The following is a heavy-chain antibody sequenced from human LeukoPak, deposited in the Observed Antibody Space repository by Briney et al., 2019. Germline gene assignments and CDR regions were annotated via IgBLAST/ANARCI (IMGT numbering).Heavy chain of an antibody. CDR2: IYTTEST. CDR3: AGASGY. CDR1: GDSISSDY. Sequence: SETLSLTCSVSGDSISSDYWSWIRQLAGKGLEWNGRIYTTESTNYNPSLKSRVTMSVDMSKYQFSLKLSSATAADTAVYYCAGASGYWGQGTLVTVSS. V-gene: IGHV4-4*07. D-gene: IGHD6-19*01. J-gene: IGHJ4*02.